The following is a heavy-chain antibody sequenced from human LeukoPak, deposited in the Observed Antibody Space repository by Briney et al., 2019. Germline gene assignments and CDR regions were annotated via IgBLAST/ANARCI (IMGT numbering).Heavy chain of an antibody. J-gene: IGHJ4*02. CDR2: ISSSSSYI. Sequence: GGSLRLSCAASGFTFSSYSMNWVRQAPGKGLEWVSSISSSSSYIYYADSVKGRFTISRDNAKNSLYLQMNSLRAEDTAVYYCARAPSSGWFFVGWGQGTLVTVSS. CDR3: ARAPSSGWFFVG. CDR1: GFTFSSYS. D-gene: IGHD6-19*01. V-gene: IGHV3-21*01.